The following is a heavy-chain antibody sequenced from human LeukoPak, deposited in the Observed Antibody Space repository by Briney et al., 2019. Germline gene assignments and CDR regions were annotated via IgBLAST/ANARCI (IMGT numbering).Heavy chain of an antibody. Sequence: GGSLRLSCAASGFTFSSYWMSWVRQAPGKGLEWVANIKQDGSEKYYVDSVKGRFTISRDDAKNSLYLQMNSLSAEDTAVYYCERWPLKYYDDSRGSATPYSYYMDVWGKGTPVTVSS. V-gene: IGHV3-7*01. CDR3: ERWPLKYYDDSRGSATPYSYYMDV. J-gene: IGHJ6*03. CDR2: IKQDGSEK. D-gene: IGHD3-22*01. CDR1: GFTFSSYW.